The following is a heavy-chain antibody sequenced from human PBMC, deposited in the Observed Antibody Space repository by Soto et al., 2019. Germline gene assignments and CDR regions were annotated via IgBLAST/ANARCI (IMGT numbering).Heavy chain of an antibody. V-gene: IGHV1-3*05. CDR2: INAGNGNT. CDR3: ARAWVVVTAPDY. CDR1: GYTFTSYG. Sequence: QVQLVQSGAEEKKPGASVKVSCKASGYTFTSYGMHWVRQAPGQRLEWMGWINAGNGNTKYSQKFQGRVTITRDTSASTAHMELSSLRSEDTAVYYCARAWVVVTAPDYWGQGTLVTVSS. J-gene: IGHJ4*02. D-gene: IGHD2-21*02.